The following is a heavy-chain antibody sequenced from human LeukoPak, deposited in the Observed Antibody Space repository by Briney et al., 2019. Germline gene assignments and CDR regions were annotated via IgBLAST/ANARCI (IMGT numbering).Heavy chain of an antibody. CDR2: IYSGGST. D-gene: IGHD2-15*01. CDR1: GLTVSSNY. Sequence: GGSLRLSCAASGLTVSSNYMSWVRQAPGKGLEWVSVIYSGGSTYYADSVKGRFTISRDNSKNTLYLQMNSLRAEDTAVYYCARVDRYCSGGSCYEADYWGQGTLVTVSS. V-gene: IGHV3-66*01. J-gene: IGHJ4*02. CDR3: ARVDRYCSGGSCYEADY.